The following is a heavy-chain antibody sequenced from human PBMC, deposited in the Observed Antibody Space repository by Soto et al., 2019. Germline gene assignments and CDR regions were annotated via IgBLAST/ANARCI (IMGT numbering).Heavy chain of an antibody. Sequence: GASVKVSCKASGYTFTSYAMHWVRQAPGQRLEWMGWINAGNGNTKYSQNFQGRVTITRDTSASTAYMELSSLRSEDTAVYYCAKSATVPAAIAYWGQGTLVTVS. J-gene: IGHJ4*02. CDR1: GYTFTSYA. V-gene: IGHV1-3*01. D-gene: IGHD2-2*02. CDR3: AKSATVPAAIAY. CDR2: INAGNGNT.